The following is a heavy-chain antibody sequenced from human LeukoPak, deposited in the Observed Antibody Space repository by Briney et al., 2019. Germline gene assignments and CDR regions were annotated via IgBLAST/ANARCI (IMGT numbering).Heavy chain of an antibody. J-gene: IGHJ4*02. CDR1: GGSISSYY. V-gene: IGHV4-59*12. CDR2: IYYSGST. D-gene: IGHD3-9*01. Sequence: SETLSLTCTVSGGSISSYYWSWIRQPPGKGLEWIGYIYYSGSTNYNPSLKSRVTMSVDTSKNQFSLKLSSVTAADTAVYYCARERLAPLNYFDYWGQGTLVTVSS. CDR3: ARERLAPLNYFDY.